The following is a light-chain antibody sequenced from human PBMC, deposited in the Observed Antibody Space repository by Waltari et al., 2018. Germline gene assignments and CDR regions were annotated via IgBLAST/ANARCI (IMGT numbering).Light chain of an antibody. CDR3: MQGTHWPYT. J-gene: IGKJ2*01. V-gene: IGKV2-30*02. Sequence: DAVMTQSPLSLPVTLGQPASISCRSSQSLVHSAGSTHLSLFHQRPGQSPRRLIYKVSNRDAGVPDRFGGSGSGTEFTLKISRVEAEDVGIYYCMQGTHWPYTFGQGTKLEIK. CDR1: QSLVHSAGSTH. CDR2: KVS.